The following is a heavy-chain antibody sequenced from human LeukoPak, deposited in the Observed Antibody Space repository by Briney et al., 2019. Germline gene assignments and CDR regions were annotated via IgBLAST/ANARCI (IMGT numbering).Heavy chain of an antibody. CDR3: ARLPKTYDFWSNYYVY. V-gene: IGHV4-39*01. CDR2: IYYSGNT. CDR1: GFTFSSYW. D-gene: IGHD3-3*01. J-gene: IGHJ4*02. Sequence: GSLRLSCAASGFTFSSYWMHWIRQPPGKGLEWTGSIYYSGNTYYNPSLESRVTISVDTSKNQFSLKLSSVTAADTAVYYCARLPKTYDFWSNYYVYWGQGTLVTVSS.